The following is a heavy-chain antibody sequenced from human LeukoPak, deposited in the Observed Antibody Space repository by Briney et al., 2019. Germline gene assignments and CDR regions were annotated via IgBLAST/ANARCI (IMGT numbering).Heavy chain of an antibody. V-gene: IGHV3-21*04. J-gene: IGHJ4*02. CDR1: GFTFSNAW. D-gene: IGHD2/OR15-2a*01. CDR3: TSGISMSH. Sequence: GGSLRLSCAASGFTFSNAWMNWVRQAPGKGLEWVSSISSSSSYIYYADSVKGRFTISRDNAKDSVYLLMNSLRAEDTALYYCTSGISMSHWGQGTLVTVSS. CDR2: ISSSSSYI.